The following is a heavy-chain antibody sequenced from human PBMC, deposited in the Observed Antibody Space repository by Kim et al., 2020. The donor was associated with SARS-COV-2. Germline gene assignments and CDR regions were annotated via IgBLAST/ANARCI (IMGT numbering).Heavy chain of an antibody. CDR3: ARDSTSVGAFDI. Sequence: GGSLRLSCAASGFTFSSYSMNWVRQAPGKGLEWVSSISSSSSYIYYADSVKGRFTISRDNAKNSLYLQMNSLRAEDTAVYYCARDSTSVGAFDIWGQETMVTVSS. CDR1: GFTFSSYS. D-gene: IGHD3-16*01. V-gene: IGHV3-21*01. J-gene: IGHJ3*02. CDR2: ISSSSSYI.